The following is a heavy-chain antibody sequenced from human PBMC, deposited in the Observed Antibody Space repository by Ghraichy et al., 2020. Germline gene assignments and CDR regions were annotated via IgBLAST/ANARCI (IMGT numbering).Heavy chain of an antibody. CDR1: GFTFSSYG. Sequence: GGSLRLSCAASGFTFSSYGMHWVRQAPGKGLEWVAVISYDGSNKYYADSVKGRFTISRDNSKNTLYLQMNSLRAEDTAVYYCAKSFWGPAAYYYYYGMDVWGQGTTVTVSS. J-gene: IGHJ6*02. D-gene: IGHD2-2*01. CDR2: ISYDGSNK. V-gene: IGHV3-30*18. CDR3: AKSFWGPAAYYYYYGMDV.